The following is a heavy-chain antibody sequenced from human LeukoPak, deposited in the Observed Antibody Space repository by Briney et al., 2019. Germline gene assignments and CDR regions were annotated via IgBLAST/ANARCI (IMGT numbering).Heavy chain of an antibody. CDR2: IYHSGST. CDR3: ATLSSGWYLNFQH. CDR1: GGSISSGNW. Sequence: SGTLSLTCAVSGGSISSGNWWSWVRQPPGKGLEWIGEIYHSGSTNYNPSLKSRVTISVDKSKNQFSLKLSSVTAADTAVYYCATLSSGWYLNFQHWGQGTLVTVSS. J-gene: IGHJ1*01. V-gene: IGHV4-4*02. D-gene: IGHD6-19*01.